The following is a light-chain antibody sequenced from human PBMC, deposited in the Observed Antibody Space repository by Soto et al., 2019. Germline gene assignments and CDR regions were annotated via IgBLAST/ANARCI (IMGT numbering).Light chain of an antibody. CDR2: GVT. CDR3: SSYANTYNWV. V-gene: IGLV2-14*01. Sequence: QSALTQPASVSGSPGQSITISCTGTSSDVGANNFVSWYQQHPGKAPKLLIYGVTNRPSGVSNRFSGSKSGNTASLSISGLQADDGGDYYCSSYANTYNWVFGGGTKLTVL. CDR1: SSDVGANNF. J-gene: IGLJ3*02.